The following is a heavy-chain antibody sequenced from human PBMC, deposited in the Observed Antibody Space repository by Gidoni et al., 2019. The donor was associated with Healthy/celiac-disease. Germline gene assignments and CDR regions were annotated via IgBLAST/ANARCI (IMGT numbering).Heavy chain of an antibody. D-gene: IGHD2-21*01. Sequence: QLQLQESGPGLVKPSETLSLTCTVSGGSISSSSYYWGWIRQPPGKGLEWIGSIYYSGSTYYNPSLKSRVTISVDTSKNQFSLKLSSVTAADTAVYYCARRWNCGGDCFYFDYWGQGTLVTVSS. CDR2: IYYSGST. CDR1: GGSISSSSYY. J-gene: IGHJ4*02. V-gene: IGHV4-39*01. CDR3: ARRWNCGGDCFYFDY.